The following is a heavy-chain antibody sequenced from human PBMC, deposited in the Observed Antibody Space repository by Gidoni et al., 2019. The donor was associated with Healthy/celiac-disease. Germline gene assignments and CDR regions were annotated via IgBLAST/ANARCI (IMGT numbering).Heavy chain of an antibody. CDR1: GFTFSSYA. CDR2: ISYDGSNK. CDR3: ARERSEYSSSSGDYYGMDV. D-gene: IGHD6-6*01. V-gene: IGHV3-30*04. J-gene: IGHJ6*02. Sequence: QVQLVESGGGVVQPGRSLRLSCAASGFTFSSYAMDWVRQAPGKGLEGVAVISYDGSNKSYADSVKGRFTISRDNSKNTLYLQMNSLRAEDTAVYYCARERSEYSSSSGDYYGMDVWGQGTTVTVSS.